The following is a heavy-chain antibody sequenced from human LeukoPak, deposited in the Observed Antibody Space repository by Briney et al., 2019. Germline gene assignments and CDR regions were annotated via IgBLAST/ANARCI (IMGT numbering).Heavy chain of an antibody. D-gene: IGHD5-24*01. CDR3: ARVRPRDGYNFGAFDI. V-gene: IGHV4-4*07. J-gene: IGHJ3*02. Sequence: SETLSLTCTVSGGSISSYYWSWIRQPAGKGLEWIGRIYTSGSTNYNPSLKSRVTMSVDTSKNQFSLELSSVTAADTAVYYCARVRPRDGYNFGAFDIWGQGTMVTVSP. CDR2: IYTSGST. CDR1: GGSISSYY.